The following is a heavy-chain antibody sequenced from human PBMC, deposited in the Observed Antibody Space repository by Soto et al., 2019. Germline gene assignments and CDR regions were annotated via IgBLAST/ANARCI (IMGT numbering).Heavy chain of an antibody. J-gene: IGHJ3*01. D-gene: IGHD1-7*01. CDR2: ISGDGSST. CDR3: ARSLPGTYGAFDL. V-gene: IGHV3-74*01. Sequence: GGSLRLSCAASGFTFRSYWMHWVRQSPGKGLVWVSRISGDGSSTNYADSVKGRFTISRDNAKNTVYLQIDSLRAEDTAVYYCARSLPGTYGAFDLWGQGTMVTVSS. CDR1: GFTFRSYW.